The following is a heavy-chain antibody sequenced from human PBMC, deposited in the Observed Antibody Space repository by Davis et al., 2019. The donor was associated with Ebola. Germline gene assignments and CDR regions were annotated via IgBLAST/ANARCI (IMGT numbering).Heavy chain of an antibody. Sequence: SVKVSCKASGGTFSSYAISWVRQAPGQGLEWMGGIIPIFGTANYAQRFQGRVTIIADESRTTAYMELSSLRSEDTAVYYCAKDRYYSSSPLYYESECWGQGTLVTVSS. CDR1: GGTFSSYA. D-gene: IGHD3-22*01. J-gene: IGHJ4*02. CDR3: AKDRYYSSSPLYYESEC. V-gene: IGHV1-69*13. CDR2: IIPIFGTA.